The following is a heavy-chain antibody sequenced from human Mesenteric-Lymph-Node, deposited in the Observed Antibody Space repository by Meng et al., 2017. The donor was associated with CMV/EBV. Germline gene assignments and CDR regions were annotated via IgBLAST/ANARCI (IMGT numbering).Heavy chain of an antibody. CDR1: GGSVSGYY. D-gene: IGHD3-9*01. CDR3: ARGSSYDILTGYFDY. V-gene: IGHV4-34*01. J-gene: IGHJ4*02. Sequence: QVQLHQWGAGLLKPSGALSVTCAVYGGSVSGYYWNWIRQSPEKGLEWIGEINHSGSTTYNPSFTSRIIISVDTSTNQISLNMSSVTAADTAVYYCARGSSYDILTGYFDYWGQGALVTVSS. CDR2: INHSGST.